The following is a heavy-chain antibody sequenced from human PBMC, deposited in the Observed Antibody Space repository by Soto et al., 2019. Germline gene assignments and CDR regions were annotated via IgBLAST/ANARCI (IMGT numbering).Heavy chain of an antibody. CDR2: IYYSGST. CDR1: GGSISSYY. V-gene: IGHV4-59*01. J-gene: IGHJ3*02. CDR3: ARVLNYDILTDAFDI. D-gene: IGHD3-9*01. Sequence: LSLTCTVSGGSISSYYWSWIRQPPGKGLEWIGYIYYSGSTNYNPSLKSRVTISVDTSKNQFSLKLSSVTAADTAVYYCARVLNYDILTDAFDIWGQGTMVTVSS.